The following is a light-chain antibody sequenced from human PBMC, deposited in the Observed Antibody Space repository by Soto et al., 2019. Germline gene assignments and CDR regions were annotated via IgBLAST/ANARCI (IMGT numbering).Light chain of an antibody. Sequence: QSALTQPASVSGSPGQSITISCTGTRSDVGGYNYVSWYQQHPGRAPQLMIYDVSNRPSGVSNRFSGSRSGNTASLTISGLQAEDEADYYCSSYATSTTVLFGGGTKVTVL. J-gene: IGLJ2*01. CDR3: SSYATSTTVL. CDR2: DVS. V-gene: IGLV2-14*03. CDR1: RSDVGGYNY.